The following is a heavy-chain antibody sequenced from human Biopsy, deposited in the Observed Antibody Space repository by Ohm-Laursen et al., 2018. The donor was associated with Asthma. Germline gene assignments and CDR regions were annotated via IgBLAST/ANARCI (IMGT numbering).Heavy chain of an antibody. CDR2: IKHDGTEK. V-gene: IGHV3-7*01. CDR3: ARTFHFWSPYHAEHYQL. D-gene: IGHD3-3*02. Sequence: SLRLSCTALGFAVSRDHMFWVRQVPGKGLEWVANIKHDGTEKNHVDSLKGRFTISRDNAKNSLYLQMNSLRAEDTAVYYCARTFHFWSPYHAEHYQLWGQGTLVTVSS. J-gene: IGHJ1*01. CDR1: GFAVSRDH.